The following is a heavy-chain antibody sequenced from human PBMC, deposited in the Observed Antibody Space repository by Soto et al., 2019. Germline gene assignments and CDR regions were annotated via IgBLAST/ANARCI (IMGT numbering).Heavy chain of an antibody. J-gene: IGHJ4*02. V-gene: IGHV4-61*03. CDR1: GASVSSGDYY. CDR2: IYFSGAT. CDR3: VRVHADDSSGYDLDY. D-gene: IGHD6-19*01. Sequence: QVQLQEAGPGLVKPSETLALNCSVSGASVSSGDYYWSWIRQPPGKGLEWIGYIYFSGATSYDPSIKRRVSISIDTFKNHFSLKLKSVTAADTAVYYCVRVHADDSSGYDLDYWGQGLLVSVSS.